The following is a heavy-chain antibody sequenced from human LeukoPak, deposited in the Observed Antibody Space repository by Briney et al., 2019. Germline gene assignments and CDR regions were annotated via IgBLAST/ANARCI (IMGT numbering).Heavy chain of an antibody. CDR2: VDPEDGET. D-gene: IGHD1-26*01. CDR1: GYTFTDYY. CDR3: ATVGRLLGDYFDY. V-gene: IGHV1-69-2*01. Sequence: ASVKVSCKVSGYTFTDYYMHWVQQAPGKGLEWMGLVDPEDGETIYAEKFQGRVTITADTSTDTAYMELSSLRSEDTAVYYCATVGRLLGDYFDYWGQGTLVTVSS. J-gene: IGHJ4*02.